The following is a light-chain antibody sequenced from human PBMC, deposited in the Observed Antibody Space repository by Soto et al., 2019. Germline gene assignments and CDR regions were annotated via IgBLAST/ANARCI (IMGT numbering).Light chain of an antibody. CDR3: QQSYTTASIT. Sequence: DIQMTQSPSSLSASVGDRVTITCRASQSISRNLNWYQHKPGKAPTLLIYAASSLQNGVPSRFSGGGSGTEFTLSISSLQPEDFGTYYCQQSYTTASITFGQGTRLEIK. J-gene: IGKJ5*01. CDR1: QSISRN. CDR2: AAS. V-gene: IGKV1-39*01.